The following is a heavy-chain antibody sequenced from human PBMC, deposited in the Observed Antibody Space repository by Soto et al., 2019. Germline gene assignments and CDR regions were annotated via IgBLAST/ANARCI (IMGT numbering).Heavy chain of an antibody. V-gene: IGHV4-59*01. CDR1: GASFISYF. D-gene: IGHD1-1*01. CDR3: ARMNQLAPKRNAFDI. CDR2: IHYSGNS. J-gene: IGHJ3*02. Sequence: SETLSLTCTVSGASFISYFWTWIRQSPGKGLQWIGYIHYSGNSNYSPSLKSRVTMSVDTSKNQLFLRLTSVTAADTAVYYCARMNQLAPKRNAFDIWGQGTMVTVSS.